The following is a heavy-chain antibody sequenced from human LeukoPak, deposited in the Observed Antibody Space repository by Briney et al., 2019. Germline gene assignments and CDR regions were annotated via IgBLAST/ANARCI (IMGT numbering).Heavy chain of an antibody. V-gene: IGHV3-23*01. CDR3: AKKGVYYYGSGSYYNDAFDI. J-gene: IGHJ3*02. CDR1: GFTFSSYA. D-gene: IGHD3-10*01. CDR2: ISGSGGST. Sequence: GGSLRLSCAASGFTFSSYAMSWVRQAPGKGLELVSAISGSGGSTYYADSVKGRFTISRDNSKNTLYLQMNSLRAEDTAVYYCAKKGVYYYGSGSYYNDAFDIWGQGTMVTASS.